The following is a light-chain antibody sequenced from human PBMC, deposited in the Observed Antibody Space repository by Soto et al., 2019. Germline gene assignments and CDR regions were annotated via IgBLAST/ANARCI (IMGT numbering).Light chain of an antibody. Sequence: DIQMTQSPSSLSASVGDRVTITCQASQDISNYLNWYQQKPGKAPKLLIYDASNLETGVPSRFSGSGSVTDFTFTISSLQPEDIETYYCQQYDNLPITFGQRTRLESK. CDR2: DAS. J-gene: IGKJ5*01. CDR1: QDISNY. V-gene: IGKV1-33*01. CDR3: QQYDNLPIT.